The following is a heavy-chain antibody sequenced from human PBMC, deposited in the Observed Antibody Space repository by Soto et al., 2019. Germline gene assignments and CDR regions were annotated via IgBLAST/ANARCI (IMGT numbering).Heavy chain of an antibody. J-gene: IGHJ6*02. D-gene: IGHD2-2*01. Sequence: QVQLVQSGAEVKKPGSSVKVSCKASGGTFSSYAISWVRQAPGQGLEWMGGIIPISGTANYAQKYQGRVTITADESPSQADMELSSLRSEDTAVYYCARSQGSSTSLEIYSYCYYGMDVWVQGTKVTVSS. V-gene: IGHV1-69*01. CDR2: IIPISGTA. CDR1: GGTFSSYA. CDR3: ARSQGSSTSLEIYSYCYYGMDV.